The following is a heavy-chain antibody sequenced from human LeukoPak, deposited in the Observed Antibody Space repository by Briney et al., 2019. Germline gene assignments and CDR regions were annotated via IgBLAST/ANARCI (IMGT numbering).Heavy chain of an antibody. CDR2: IYHSGST. CDR1: GYSISSGYY. V-gene: IGHV4-38-2*02. D-gene: IGHD3-10*01. CDR3: ARMVRGVISWFDP. Sequence: SETLSLTCTVSGYSISSGYYWGWIRQPPGKGLEWIGSIYHSGSTNYNPSLKSRVTISVDTSKNQFSLKLSSVTAADTAVYYCARMVRGVISWFDPWGQGTLVTVSS. J-gene: IGHJ5*02.